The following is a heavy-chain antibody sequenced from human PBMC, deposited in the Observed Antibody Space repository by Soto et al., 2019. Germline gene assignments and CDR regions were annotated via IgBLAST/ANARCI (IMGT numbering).Heavy chain of an antibody. CDR3: ARESSGYYRDF. V-gene: IGHV4-34*01. CDR1: GGSFSGYY. Sequence: SETLSLTCAVYGGSFSGYYWTWIRQPPGTGLEWIGEINHSGSTNYNPSLKSRVTISVDTSKNQFSLKLTSVTAADTAVYYCARESSGYYRDFWGQGTLVTVSS. D-gene: IGHD3-22*01. J-gene: IGHJ4*02. CDR2: INHSGST.